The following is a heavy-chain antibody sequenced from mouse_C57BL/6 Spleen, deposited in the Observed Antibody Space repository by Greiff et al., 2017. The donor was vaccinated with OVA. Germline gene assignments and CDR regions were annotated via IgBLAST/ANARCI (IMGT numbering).Heavy chain of an antibody. CDR1: GFNIKDYY. CDR3: AAAHYYGSSDYAMDY. D-gene: IGHD1-1*01. CDR2: IDPEDGET. V-gene: IGHV14-2*01. J-gene: IGHJ4*01. Sequence: VQLKESGAELVKPGASVKLSCTASGFNIKDYYMHWVKQRTEQGLEWIGRIDPEDGETKYAPKFQGKATITADTSSNTAYLQLSSLTSEDTAVYYCAAAHYYGSSDYAMDYWGQGTSVTVSS.